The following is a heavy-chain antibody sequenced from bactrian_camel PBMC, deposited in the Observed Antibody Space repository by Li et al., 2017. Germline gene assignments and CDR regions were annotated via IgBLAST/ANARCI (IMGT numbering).Heavy chain of an antibody. Sequence: VQLVESGGGLVQPGGSLRLSCQISGFTTSTYGWIWVRQAPGKGLEWVSAVNSGSSTTYYADSVKGRFTISRDNAKNTLYLQLNSLKTEDTAMYYCASGDTIVVVTINYEYRYWGQGTQVTVS. CDR3: ASGDTIVVVTINYEYRY. J-gene: IGHJ4*01. V-gene: IGHV3S40*01. CDR2: VNSGSSTT. CDR1: GFTTSTYG. D-gene: IGHD2*01.